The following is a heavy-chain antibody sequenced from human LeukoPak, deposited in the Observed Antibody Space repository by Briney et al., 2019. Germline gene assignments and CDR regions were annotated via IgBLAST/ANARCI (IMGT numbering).Heavy chain of an antibody. J-gene: IGHJ4*02. CDR2: IYNSGNT. Sequence: TSETLSLTCTVSGGSISGYYWSWIRQPPGEGLEWIGYIYNSGNTNYNPSLKSRVTISVDTSKNQFSLNLSSVTAADTAVYYCARDRHWTNDWVFDYWGQGTLVTVSS. D-gene: IGHD1/OR15-1a*01. CDR1: GGSISGYY. V-gene: IGHV4-59*01. CDR3: ARDRHWTNDWVFDY.